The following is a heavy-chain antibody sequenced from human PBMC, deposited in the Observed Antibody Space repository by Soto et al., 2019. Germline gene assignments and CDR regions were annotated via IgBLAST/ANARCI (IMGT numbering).Heavy chain of an antibody. J-gene: IGHJ4*02. CDR2: IHHTGKA. Sequence: QVQLQETGPGLVKPSQTLSLTCSVSGDSISGGNYYWTWIRQPPGKGLEWIGYIHHTGKAYYNPSLKSRPFISLDLSQNQFSLKLTSLTAADTAVFYCARHSDDIGGFDFWGLGTLVSVSS. CDR3: ARHSDDIGGFDF. CDR1: GDSISGGNYY. D-gene: IGHD3-22*01. V-gene: IGHV4-30-4*01.